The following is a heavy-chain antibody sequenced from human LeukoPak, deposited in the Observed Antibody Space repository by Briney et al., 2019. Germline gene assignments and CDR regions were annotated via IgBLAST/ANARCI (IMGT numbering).Heavy chain of an antibody. J-gene: IGHJ4*02. Sequence: PGGSLRLSCAASGFTVSSNYMSWVRQAPGKGLEWFSVIYSGGSTYYADSVKGRFTISRDNSKNTLYLQMNSLRAEDTAVYYCASRGYCSSTSCYFLDYWGQGTLVTVSS. CDR3: ASRGYCSSTSCYFLDY. V-gene: IGHV3-53*01. CDR2: IYSGGST. CDR1: GFTVSSNY. D-gene: IGHD2-2*01.